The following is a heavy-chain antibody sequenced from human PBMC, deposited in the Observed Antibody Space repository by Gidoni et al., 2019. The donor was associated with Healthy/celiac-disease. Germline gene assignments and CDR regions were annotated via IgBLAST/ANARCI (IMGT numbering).Heavy chain of an antibody. V-gene: IGHV3-23*01. D-gene: IGHD6-19*01. CDR1: GFTFSRYA. Sequence: EVQLLESGGGLVQPGGSLRLSCAASGFTFSRYAMSWVRQAPGKGLEWVSAISGSGGSTYYADSVKGRFTISRDNSKNTLYLQMNSLRAEDTAVYYCAKGAVAGTYYYYGMDVWGQGTTVTVSS. CDR3: AKGAVAGTYYYYGMDV. CDR2: ISGSGGST. J-gene: IGHJ6*02.